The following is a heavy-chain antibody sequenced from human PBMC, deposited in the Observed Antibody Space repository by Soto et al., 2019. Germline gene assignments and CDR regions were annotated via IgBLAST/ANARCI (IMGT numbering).Heavy chain of an antibody. CDR3: ARDPMLVVVVPAAIYYYYYGMDV. CDR2: ISYDGSNK. V-gene: IGHV3-30-3*01. Sequence: PGGSLRLSCAASGFTFSSYAMHWVRQAPGKGLEWVAVISYDGSNKYYADSVKGRFTISRDNSKNTVYLQMNSLRAEDTAVYYCARDPMLVVVVPAAIYYYYYGMDVWGQGTTVTVSS. D-gene: IGHD2-2*02. CDR1: GFTFSSYA. J-gene: IGHJ6*02.